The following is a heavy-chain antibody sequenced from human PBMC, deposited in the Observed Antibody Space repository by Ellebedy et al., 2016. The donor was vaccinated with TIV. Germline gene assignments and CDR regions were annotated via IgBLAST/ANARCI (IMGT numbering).Heavy chain of an antibody. J-gene: IGHJ4*02. CDR1: GYTFTSYY. Sequence: ASVKVSCXASGYTFTSYYMHWVRQAPGQGLEWMGIINPSGGSTSYAQKFQGRVTMTRDTSTSTVYMELSSLRSEDTAVYYCARDEAAMATGFTYFDYWGQGTLVTVSS. V-gene: IGHV1-46*01. CDR3: ARDEAAMATGFTYFDY. D-gene: IGHD5-18*01. CDR2: INPSGGST.